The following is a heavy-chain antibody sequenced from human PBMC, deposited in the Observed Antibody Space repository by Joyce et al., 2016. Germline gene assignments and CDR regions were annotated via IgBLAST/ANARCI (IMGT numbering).Heavy chain of an antibody. D-gene: IGHD2-21*01. CDR2: ISGGRRFI. Sequence: EVQLVESGGGLVKPGGSLKISCAASGFMFSTSSMGWFRQAPGKGLEWVSAISGGRRFIFHAASVRGRFTVSRDNAENSLYLQMKSLRVEDTAVYFCARGGLVYDYSMDVWGQGTTVIVSS. CDR1: GFMFSTSS. CDR3: ARGGLVYDYSMDV. J-gene: IGHJ6*02. V-gene: IGHV3-21*02.